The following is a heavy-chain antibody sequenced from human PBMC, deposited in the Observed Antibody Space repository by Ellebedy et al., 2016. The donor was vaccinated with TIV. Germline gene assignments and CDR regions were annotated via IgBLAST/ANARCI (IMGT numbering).Heavy chain of an antibody. CDR2: ISHTGSRT. CDR3: AKGRGGGSDSSAPRYYFDY. J-gene: IGHJ4*02. V-gene: IGHV3-23*01. CDR1: GFTFSSYA. D-gene: IGHD3-22*01. Sequence: PGGSLRLSCAASGFTFSSYAMSWVRKAPGKGQEWVSTISHTGSRTYYADSVEGRFTISRDTSKKTLYLQMNSLRAEDTAIYYYAKGRGGGSDSSAPRYYFDYWGLGTLVTVSS.